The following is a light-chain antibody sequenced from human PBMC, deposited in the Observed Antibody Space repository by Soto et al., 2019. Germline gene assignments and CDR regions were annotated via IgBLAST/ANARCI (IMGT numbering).Light chain of an antibody. CDR3: QQYYSTPDT. CDR2: WAS. V-gene: IGKV4-1*01. CDR1: QSVLYSSNNQNY. Sequence: DIVMTQSPDSLAVSLGERATINCKSSQSVLYSSNNQNYLAWYQQKPGQPPKLLIYWASTRESGVPDRFSGSGSGTDFTLTISRLQAEDVAVYYGQQYYSTPDTFGQGTKLEIK. J-gene: IGKJ2*01.